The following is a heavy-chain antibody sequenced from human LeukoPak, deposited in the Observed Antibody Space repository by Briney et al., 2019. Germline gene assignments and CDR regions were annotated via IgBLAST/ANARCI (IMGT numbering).Heavy chain of an antibody. Sequence: SETLSLTCTVSGGSISSYYWSWIRQPPGKGLEWIGYIYYSGSTNYNPSLKSRVTISVDTSKNQFSLKLSSVTAADTAVYYCARVRGWVTVTPSDAFDIWGQGTMVTVSS. CDR1: GGSISSYY. CDR3: ARVRGWVTVTPSDAFDI. D-gene: IGHD4-23*01. J-gene: IGHJ3*02. V-gene: IGHV4-59*01. CDR2: IYYSGST.